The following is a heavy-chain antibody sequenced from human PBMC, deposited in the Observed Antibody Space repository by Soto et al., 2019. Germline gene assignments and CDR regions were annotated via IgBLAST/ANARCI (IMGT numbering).Heavy chain of an antibody. CDR3: ARGAVGASTVADIMNPSKHHYTMDV. V-gene: IGHV1-8*01. D-gene: IGHD1-1*01. CDR2: INHNKGDT. CDR1: GYTFSNYD. J-gene: IGHJ6*02. Sequence: ASVKVSCKASGYTFSNYDINWVRQAPGQGLEWMGWINHNKGDTASAQKFQGRVTMSWNTSINTAYLELTGLTSEDTAVYHCARGAVGASTVADIMNPSKHHYTMDVWGQGTTVTVS.